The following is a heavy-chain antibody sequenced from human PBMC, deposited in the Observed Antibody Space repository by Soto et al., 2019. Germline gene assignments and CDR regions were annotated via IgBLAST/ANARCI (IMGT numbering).Heavy chain of an antibody. CDR3: ASLRLGGVDDY. J-gene: IGHJ4*02. CDR2: INHSGST. V-gene: IGHV4-34*01. D-gene: IGHD3-16*01. CDR1: GVSFSGYY. Sequence: QVQLQQWGAGLLKPSETLSLTCAVYGVSFSGYYGSWILQPPGKGLEWIGEINHSGSTNYNPSLKSRVNISVDTSKNQFSLKLSSVTAADTAVYYCASLRLGGVDDYWGQGTLVTVSS.